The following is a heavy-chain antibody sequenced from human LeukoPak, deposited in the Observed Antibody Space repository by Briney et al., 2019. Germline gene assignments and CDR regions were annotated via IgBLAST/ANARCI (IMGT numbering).Heavy chain of an antibody. CDR2: INPNSGGT. Sequence: ASVKVSCKAVGYTFTSEYTHYYMHWVRQAPGQGLEWMGWINPNSGGTNYAQKFQGRVTMTRDTSISTAYMELSRLRSDDTAVYYCAMYSWRSSGWYDSGSSGAFDIWGQGTMVTVSS. V-gene: IGHV1-2*02. D-gene: IGHD6-19*01. CDR1: GYTFTSEYTHYY. CDR3: AMYSWRSSGWYDSGSSGAFDI. J-gene: IGHJ3*02.